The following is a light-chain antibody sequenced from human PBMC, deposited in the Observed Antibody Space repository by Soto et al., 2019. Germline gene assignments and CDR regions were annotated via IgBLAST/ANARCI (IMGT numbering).Light chain of an antibody. CDR2: GAS. J-gene: IGKJ2*01. Sequence: EIVMTQSPATLSVSPRERATLSCRASQSVSSNLAWYQQKPGQAPRLLIYGASTRATGIPARFSGSGSGTEFNLTISSLQSEDFAVYYCQQYNNWPPYTFGQGTKLEIK. V-gene: IGKV3-15*01. CDR1: QSVSSN. CDR3: QQYNNWPPYT.